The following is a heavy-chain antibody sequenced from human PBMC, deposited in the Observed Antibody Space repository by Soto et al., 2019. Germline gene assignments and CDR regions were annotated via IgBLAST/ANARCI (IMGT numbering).Heavy chain of an antibody. CDR1: GFTFSSYA. J-gene: IGHJ4*02. D-gene: IGHD3-10*01. Sequence: QVQLVESGGGVVQPGRSLRLSCAASGFTFSSYAMHWVRQAPGKGLEWVAVISYDGSNKYYADSVKGRFTISRDNSKNTLYLQMNSLRAEDTAVYYCARESDMVRGVMVYWGQGTLGTVSS. V-gene: IGHV3-30-3*01. CDR3: ARESDMVRGVMVY. CDR2: ISYDGSNK.